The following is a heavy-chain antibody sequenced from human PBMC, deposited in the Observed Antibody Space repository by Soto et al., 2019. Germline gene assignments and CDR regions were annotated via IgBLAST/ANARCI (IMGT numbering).Heavy chain of an antibody. D-gene: IGHD1-1*01. J-gene: IGHJ3*02. CDR2: IYNSGST. Sequence: TSETLSLTCAVYGGSFSGYYWSWIRQPPGKGLEWIGYIYNSGSTNYNPSLKSRVTISVDTSKKQLSLRLTSVTAADTAVYYCSRPNEGDYAFDIWGRGTMVTVSS. V-gene: IGHV4-59*08. CDR3: SRPNEGDYAFDI. CDR1: GGSFSGYY.